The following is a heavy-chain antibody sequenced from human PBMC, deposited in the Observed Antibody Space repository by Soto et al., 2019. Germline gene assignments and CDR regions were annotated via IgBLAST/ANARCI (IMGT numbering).Heavy chain of an antibody. Sequence: ASVKVSCKASGGTFSSYAISWVRQAPGQGLEWMGGIIPIFGTANYAQKFQGRVTITADESTSTAYMELSSLRSEDTAVYYCARDLYSGSHPTLDPWGQGPLVTVSS. CDR1: GGTFSSYA. CDR2: IIPIFGTA. J-gene: IGHJ5*02. D-gene: IGHD1-26*01. CDR3: ARDLYSGSHPTLDP. V-gene: IGHV1-69*13.